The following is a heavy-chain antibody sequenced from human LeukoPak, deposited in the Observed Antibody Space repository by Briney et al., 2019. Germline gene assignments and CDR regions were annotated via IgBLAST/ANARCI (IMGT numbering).Heavy chain of an antibody. Sequence: GASVKVSCKASGGTFSSYAISWVRQAPRQGLEWMGGIIPIFGTANYAQKFQGRVTITTDESTSTAYMELSSLRSEDTAVYYCARGFDYGDWDYWGQGTLVTVSS. CDR3: ARGFDYGDWDY. CDR1: GGTFSSYA. V-gene: IGHV1-69*05. J-gene: IGHJ4*02. D-gene: IGHD4-17*01. CDR2: IIPIFGTA.